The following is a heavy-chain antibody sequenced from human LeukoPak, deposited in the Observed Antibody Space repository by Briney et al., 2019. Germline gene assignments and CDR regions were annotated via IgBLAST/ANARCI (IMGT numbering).Heavy chain of an antibody. V-gene: IGHV3-48*03. J-gene: IGHJ4*02. CDR3: ARRRDGYNLD. CDR1: GFTFSSYA. CDR2: ISSSGSTI. D-gene: IGHD5-24*01. Sequence: GGSLRLSCAASGFTFSSYAMSWVRQAPGKGLEWISYISSSGSTISYADSVKGRFTISRDNAKKSLYLQMNSLRVEDSAVYYCARRRDGYNLDWGQGTLVTVSS.